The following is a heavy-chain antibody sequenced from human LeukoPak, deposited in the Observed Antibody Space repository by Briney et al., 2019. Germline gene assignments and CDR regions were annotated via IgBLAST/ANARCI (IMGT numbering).Heavy chain of an antibody. V-gene: IGHV3-21*01. CDR1: GFTFRDYT. CDR3: AREVLIVVEPAANTIDY. D-gene: IGHD2-2*01. Sequence: GGSLRLSCAASGFTFRDYTMNWVRQTPGKGLEWVSAINKGGSYMTYADSVKGRFTVSRDNAKNSLFLQMNNLRVEDTAVYFCAREVLIVVEPAANTIDYWGQGTRVTVSS. CDR2: INKGGSYM. J-gene: IGHJ4*02.